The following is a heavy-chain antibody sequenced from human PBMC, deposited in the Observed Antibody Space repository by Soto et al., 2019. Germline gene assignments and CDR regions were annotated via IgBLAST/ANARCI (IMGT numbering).Heavy chain of an antibody. CDR3: ARGGYFDSSNYLAY. CDR2: INPGNGNT. J-gene: IGHJ4*02. Sequence: SVKVSCKASGYTFTIYGINWVRQAPGRGLEWMGWINPGNGNTKYSQQFQGRVIIDRDTSASTAYMELSSLRSEDTAVYYCARGGYFDSSNYLAYWGLGTLVTVSS. CDR1: GYTFTIYG. D-gene: IGHD3-22*01. V-gene: IGHV1-3*01.